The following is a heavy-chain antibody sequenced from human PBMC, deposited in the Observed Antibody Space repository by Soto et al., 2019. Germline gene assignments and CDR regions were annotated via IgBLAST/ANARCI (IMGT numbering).Heavy chain of an antibody. J-gene: IGHJ6*02. CDR1: GGSISSSYW. CDR2: IYHSGST. Sequence: QVQLQESGPGLVKPSGTLSLTCAVSGGSISSSYWWSWVRQPPGKGLEWIGEIYHSGSTNYNTSLTGAGTLTVDKSKNQLSLKVTSVTSADTSVYYCARVSGSYYYGMDVWGQGTTVTVSS. CDR3: ARVSGSYYYGMDV. V-gene: IGHV4-4*02.